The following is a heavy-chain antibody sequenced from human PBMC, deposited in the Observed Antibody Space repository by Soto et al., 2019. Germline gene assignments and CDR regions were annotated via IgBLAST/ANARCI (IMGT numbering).Heavy chain of an antibody. CDR1: GGSFSGYY. V-gene: IGHV4-34*01. Sequence: SETLSLTCAVYGGSFSGYYWSWIRQPPGKGLEWIGEINHSGSTNYNPSLKSRVTISVDTSKNQFSLKLSSVTAADTAVYYCASRGWYGSGSLSYYYYYMDVWGKGTTVTVSS. D-gene: IGHD3-10*01. CDR3: ASRGWYGSGSLSYYYYYMDV. J-gene: IGHJ6*03. CDR2: INHSGST.